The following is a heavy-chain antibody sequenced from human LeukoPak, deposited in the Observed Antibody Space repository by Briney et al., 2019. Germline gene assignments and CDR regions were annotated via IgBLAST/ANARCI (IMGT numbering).Heavy chain of an antibody. D-gene: IGHD1-26*01. CDR1: GFTFIDYG. CDR2: ISSTSSTI. Sequence: GGSLRLSCAASGFTFIDYGINWVPQAPGKGLEWLSHISSTSSTIKYADSVKGRFTISRDNAKNSVYLQMHSLRVKDTAVYYCAREWGVWGKGTTVTVSS. J-gene: IGHJ6*04. V-gene: IGHV3-48*01. CDR3: AREWGV.